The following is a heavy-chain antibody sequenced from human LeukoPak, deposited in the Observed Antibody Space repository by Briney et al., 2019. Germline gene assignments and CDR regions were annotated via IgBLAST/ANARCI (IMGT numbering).Heavy chain of an antibody. CDR2: INTDGSST. CDR3: ARESGIAAALDL. J-gene: IGHJ5*02. V-gene: IGHV3-74*01. D-gene: IGHD6-13*01. Sequence: GGSLRLSCAASGFTFSSYGMHWVRQAPGKGLVWVSRINTDGSSTSYADSVKGRFTISRDNAKNTLYLQMNSLRAEDTAVYYCARESGIAAALDLWGQGTLVTVSS. CDR1: GFTFSSYG.